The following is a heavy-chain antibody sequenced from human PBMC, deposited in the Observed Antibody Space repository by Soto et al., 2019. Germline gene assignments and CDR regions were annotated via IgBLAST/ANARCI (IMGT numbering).Heavy chain of an antibody. V-gene: IGHV1-18*04. Sequence: QVQLVQSAPELQMPGDSVKVSCKTSGYTFTSYPYSWVRQAPGQGLEWMGWVNSYDGTTKVAQQFRDRITLTADKSAATVFMELRRLTSDDTAVYYCAREYYGTTTWIDYWGQGTLVAVSS. CDR1: GYTFTSYP. J-gene: IGHJ4*02. CDR3: AREYYGTTTWIDY. D-gene: IGHD1-7*01. CDR2: VNSYDGTT.